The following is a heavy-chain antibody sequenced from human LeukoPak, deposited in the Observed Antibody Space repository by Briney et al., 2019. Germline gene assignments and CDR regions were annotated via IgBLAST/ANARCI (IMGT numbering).Heavy chain of an antibody. CDR1: GYTFTSYG. J-gene: IGHJ4*02. D-gene: IGHD3-22*01. Sequence: GASVKVSCTASGYTFTSYGISWVRQAPGQGLEWMGWISAYNGNTNYAQKLQGRVTMTTDTSTSTAYMELRSLRSEDTAVYYCARGSRNYDSSGYHYWGQGTLVTVSS. CDR3: ARGSRNYDSSGYHY. V-gene: IGHV1-18*01. CDR2: ISAYNGNT.